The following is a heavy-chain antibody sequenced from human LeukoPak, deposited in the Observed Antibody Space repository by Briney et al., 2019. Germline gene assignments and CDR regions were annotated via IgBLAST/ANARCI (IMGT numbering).Heavy chain of an antibody. D-gene: IGHD2/OR15-2a*01. CDR1: GRSISSYY. CDR3: ARRGLLFDY. Sequence: SETLSLTCTVSGRSISSYYWSWIRQPPGKGLEWIGYIYYSGSTNYNPSLKSRVTISVDTSKNQFSLKLSSVTAADTAVYYCARRGLLFDYWGQGTLVTVSS. CDR2: IYYSGST. J-gene: IGHJ4*02. V-gene: IGHV4-59*01.